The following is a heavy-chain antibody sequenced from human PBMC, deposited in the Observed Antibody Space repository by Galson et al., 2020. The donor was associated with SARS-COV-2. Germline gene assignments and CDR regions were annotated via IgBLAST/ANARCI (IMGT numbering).Heavy chain of an antibody. Sequence: RCSVKVYCKASGGTFSSYAISWVRQAPGQGLEWMGGIIPIFGTANYAQKFQGRVTITTDESTSTAYMELSRLRSEDTAVYYCARVIYYDSSGYYQYDAFDIWGQGTMVTVSS. J-gene: IGHJ3*02. CDR2: IIPIFGTA. CDR1: GGTFSSYA. D-gene: IGHD3-22*01. V-gene: IGHV1-69*05. CDR3: ARVIYYDSSGYYQYDAFDI.